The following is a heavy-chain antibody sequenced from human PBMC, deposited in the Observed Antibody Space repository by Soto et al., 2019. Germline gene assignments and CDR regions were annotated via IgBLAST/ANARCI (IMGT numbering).Heavy chain of an antibody. D-gene: IGHD3-16*01. V-gene: IGHV3-7*05. Sequence: EVQLVESGGGLVQPGGSLRLSCEASGFTFSNYWLSWVRQTPGKGLEWVANIKQVGSEKYYEDSVRGRFTISRDNAKSSMYLQMNSLRDEDTALYYCARDEVGGYYESWGQGSLVTVSS. CDR3: ARDEVGGYYES. CDR2: IKQVGSEK. J-gene: IGHJ4*02. CDR1: GFTFSNYW.